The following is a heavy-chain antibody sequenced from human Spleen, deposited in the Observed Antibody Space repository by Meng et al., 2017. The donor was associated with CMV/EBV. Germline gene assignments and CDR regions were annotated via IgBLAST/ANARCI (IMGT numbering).Heavy chain of an antibody. CDR1: GFTFSSYA. CDR2: ISYDGSNK. CDR3: ARVSGDYGSDYFDY. D-gene: IGHD4-17*01. V-gene: IGHV3-30*04. J-gene: IGHJ4*02. Sequence: GESLKISCAASGFTFSSYAMHWVRQAPGKGLEWVAVISYDGSNKYYADSVKGRFTISRDNSKNTLYLQMNSLRAEDTAVYYCARVSGDYGSDYFDYWGQGTLVTVSS.